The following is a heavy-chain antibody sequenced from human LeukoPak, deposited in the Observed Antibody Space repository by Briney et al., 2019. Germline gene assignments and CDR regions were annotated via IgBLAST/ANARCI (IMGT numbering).Heavy chain of an antibody. CDR2: IYYSGST. J-gene: IGHJ5*02. Sequence: SETLSLTCTVSGGSISSHYWGWIRQPAGKGLEWIGYIYYSGSTNYNPSLKSRVTISVDTSKNQFSLKLSSVTAADTAVYYCARGHYDFWSGYFNWFDPWGQGTLVTVSS. CDR3: ARGHYDFWSGYFNWFDP. D-gene: IGHD3-3*01. CDR1: GGSISSHY. V-gene: IGHV4-59*11.